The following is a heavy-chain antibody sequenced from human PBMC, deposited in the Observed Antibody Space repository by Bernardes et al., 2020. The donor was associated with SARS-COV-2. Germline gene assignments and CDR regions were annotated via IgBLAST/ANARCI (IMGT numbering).Heavy chain of an antibody. CDR3: ARGRSITIFGVVTTQGQFDP. J-gene: IGHJ5*02. Sequence: ASVKVSCKVSGYTLTELSMHWVRQAPGKGLEWMGGFDPEDGETIYAQKFQGRVTMTEDTSTDTAYMELSSLRSEDTAVYYCARGRSITIFGVVTTQGQFDPWGQGTLVTVSS. D-gene: IGHD3-3*01. CDR2: FDPEDGET. CDR1: GYTLTELS. V-gene: IGHV1-24*01.